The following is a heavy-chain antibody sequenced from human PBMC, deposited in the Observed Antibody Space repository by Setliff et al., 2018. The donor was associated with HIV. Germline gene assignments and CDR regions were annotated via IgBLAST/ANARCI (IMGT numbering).Heavy chain of an antibody. CDR1: GYTFTRYA. D-gene: IGHD6-13*01. Sequence: ASVKVSCKASGYTFTRYAIHWLRQAPGQSLEWMGWINADNGDTKYSQKFQGRLTITRDTSANTVYMELSSLGSEDTAVFYCAKDRDSLLIGYTPNNWFDPWGQGTLVTVSS. CDR2: INADNGDT. J-gene: IGHJ5*02. CDR3: AKDRDSLLIGYTPNNWFDP. V-gene: IGHV1-3*01.